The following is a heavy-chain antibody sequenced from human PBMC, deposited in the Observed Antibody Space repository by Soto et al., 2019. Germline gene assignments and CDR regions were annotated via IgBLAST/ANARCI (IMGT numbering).Heavy chain of an antibody. Sequence: VHLEESGGGVVQPGRSLRLSCAASGFIFSTYGMHWVRQAPGKGLEWVGGITHNGENEYYEDSLKGRFTISRASSKNTVYLQMNNVRAEDTAVYYCAKDPSSDYTGGYFDFWGLGTLVTVSS. J-gene: IGHJ2*01. CDR3: AKDPSSDYTGGYFDF. D-gene: IGHD3-16*01. CDR2: ITHNGENE. V-gene: IGHV3-30*18. CDR1: GFIFSTYG.